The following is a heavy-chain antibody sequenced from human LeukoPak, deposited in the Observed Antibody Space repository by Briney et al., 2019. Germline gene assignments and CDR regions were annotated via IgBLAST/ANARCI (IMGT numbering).Heavy chain of an antibody. D-gene: IGHD2-2*01. Sequence: ASVKVSCKASGYTFTSYDINWVRQATGQELEWMGWMNPNSGNTGYAQKFQGRVTMTRNTSISTAYMELSSLRSEDTAVYYCARGRDLDCSSTSCSMFDYWGQGTLVTVSS. CDR2: MNPNSGNT. V-gene: IGHV1-8*01. CDR1: GYTFTSYD. CDR3: ARGRDLDCSSTSCSMFDY. J-gene: IGHJ4*02.